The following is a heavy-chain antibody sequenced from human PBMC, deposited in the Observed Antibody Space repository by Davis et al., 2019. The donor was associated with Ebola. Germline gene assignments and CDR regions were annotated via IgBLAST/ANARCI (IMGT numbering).Heavy chain of an antibody. J-gene: IGHJ5*02. CDR2: ISYDGGNS. V-gene: IGHV3-30*03. CDR1: GFTFSSYD. Sequence: PGGSLRLSCAASGFTFSSYDMHWVRQVPGKGLECVAFISYDGGNSYHADSVKGRFTISRDNSKNTLYLQMNSLRAEDTAVYYCALWDIVVVPAANNWFDPWGQGTLVTVSS. D-gene: IGHD2-2*01. CDR3: ALWDIVVVPAANNWFDP.